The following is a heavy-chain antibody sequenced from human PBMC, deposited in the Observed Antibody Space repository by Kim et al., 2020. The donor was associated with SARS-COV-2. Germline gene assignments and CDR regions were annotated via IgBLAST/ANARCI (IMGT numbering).Heavy chain of an antibody. CDR2: INHSGST. CDR1: GGSFSGYY. Sequence: SETLSLTCAVYGGSFSGYYWSWIRQPPGKGLEWIGEINHSGSTNYNPSPKSRVTISVGTSKNQFALKLSPVTAADTAVYYCARNSWNFDYWGQGTLVTVSS. V-gene: IGHV4-34*01. CDR3: ARNSWNFDY. J-gene: IGHJ4*02. D-gene: IGHD6-13*01.